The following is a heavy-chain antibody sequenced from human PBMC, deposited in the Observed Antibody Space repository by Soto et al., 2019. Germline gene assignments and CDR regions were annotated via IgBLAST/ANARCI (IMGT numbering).Heavy chain of an antibody. D-gene: IGHD3-22*01. CDR3: TREDSSGYYENWFDP. CDR1: GFTFSGSA. Sequence: GGSLRLSCGASGFTFSGSAMHWFRQASGKGLEWVGRIRSKANSYATAYAASVKGRFTISRDDSKNTAYLQMNSLKTEDTAVYYCTREDSSGYYENWFDPWGQGTLVTVSS. CDR2: IRSKANSYAT. J-gene: IGHJ5*02. V-gene: IGHV3-73*01.